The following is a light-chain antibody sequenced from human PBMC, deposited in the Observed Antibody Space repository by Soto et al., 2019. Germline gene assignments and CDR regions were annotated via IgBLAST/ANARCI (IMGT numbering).Light chain of an antibody. CDR2: EVS. J-gene: IGLJ1*01. Sequence: QSALTQPASVSGSPGQSITISCTGTSSDVGGYNYVSWYQQHPGKAPKLMIYEVSNRPSGVSNRFSGSKSGNTASLTISGLQAEDEADYYCSSYTSSSTQLYVFGTGTKV. CDR1: SSDVGGYNY. V-gene: IGLV2-14*01. CDR3: SSYTSSSTQLYV.